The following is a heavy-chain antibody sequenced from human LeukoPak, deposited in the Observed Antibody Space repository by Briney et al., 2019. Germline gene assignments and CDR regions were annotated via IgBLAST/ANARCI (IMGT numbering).Heavy chain of an antibody. D-gene: IGHD4-17*01. CDR2: ISSSSRGT. Sequence: PGGSLRLSCAASGLTFGSSSINWVRQGPGKGLEWVGGISSSSRGTYYADSVRGRFTISRDNAKKSLYLQMSSLRAEDTAVYYCARERVDFGDWSRYYHYGMDVWGQGTTVTVTS. CDR1: GLTFGSSS. CDR3: ARERVDFGDWSRYYHYGMDV. V-gene: IGHV3-21*01. J-gene: IGHJ6*02.